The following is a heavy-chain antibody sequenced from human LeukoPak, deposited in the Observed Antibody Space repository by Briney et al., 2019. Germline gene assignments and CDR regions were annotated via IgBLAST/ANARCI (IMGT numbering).Heavy chain of an antibody. CDR1: GFTFRNYG. V-gene: IGHV3-33*01. CDR2: LWYDGRNK. J-gene: IGHJ4*02. D-gene: IGHD2-8*01. CDR3: ARGLMTPNTYCDL. Sequence: GGSLRLSCAPSGFTFRNYGMHWVRQAPGKGLEWVSGLWYDGRNKAYADSVKGRFTISRDNSENMLYLQMNSLRDEDTAVYYCARGLMTPNTYCDLWGQGTLVTISS.